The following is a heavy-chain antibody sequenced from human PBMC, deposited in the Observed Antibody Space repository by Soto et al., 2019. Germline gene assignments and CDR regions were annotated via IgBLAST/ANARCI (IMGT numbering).Heavy chain of an antibody. D-gene: IGHD2-15*01. V-gene: IGHV3-74*01. CDR3: VRTSLVVAAATREDY. CDR1: GFTFSSSW. Sequence: EVQLVESGGGLVQPGGSLRLSCAASGFTFSSSWMHWVRQAPGKGLVWVSRINSDGSSTSYADSVKGRFPISRDNAKNTLYLQMTSLRAEDTAVYYCVRTSLVVAAATREDYWGQSTLVTVSS. CDR2: INSDGSST. J-gene: IGHJ4*02.